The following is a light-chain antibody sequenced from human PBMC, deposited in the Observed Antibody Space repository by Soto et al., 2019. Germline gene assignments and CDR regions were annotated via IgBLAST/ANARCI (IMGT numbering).Light chain of an antibody. J-gene: IGKJ5*01. Sequence: DIPMTQSPSSLSASVGDRVTITCRASQSISRNLNWYQHKPGKAPKLLIYAASSLQNGVPSRFSGGGSGTEFTLSISSLQPEDFGTYYCQQSYTTASTTFGQGTRLEIK. CDR3: QQSYTTASTT. CDR1: QSISRN. V-gene: IGKV1-39*01. CDR2: AAS.